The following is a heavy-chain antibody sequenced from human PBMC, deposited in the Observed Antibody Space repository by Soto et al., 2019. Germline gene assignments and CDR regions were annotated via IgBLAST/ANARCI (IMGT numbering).Heavy chain of an antibody. CDR1: GFTFSSDA. V-gene: IGHV3-30*18. D-gene: IGHD6-19*01. CDR2: ISYDGSNK. CDR3: AKAFSVWYYDY. Sequence: QVQLVESGGGVVQPGRSLRLSCAASGFTFSSDAMHWVRQAPGKGLEWVAVISYDGSNKYYADSVKGRFTISRDNSKNTLYLQMSSLRSEDTAVYYCAKAFSVWYYDYWGQGTLVTVSS. J-gene: IGHJ4*02.